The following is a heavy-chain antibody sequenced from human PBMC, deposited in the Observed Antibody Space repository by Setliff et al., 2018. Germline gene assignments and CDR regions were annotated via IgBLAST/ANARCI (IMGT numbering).Heavy chain of an antibody. CDR1: GFSFSTFG. V-gene: IGHV1-18*01. CDR2: ISPYSGET. Sequence: GASVKVSCKTSGFSFSTFGFSWVRQAPGQGLEWMGWISPYSGETNYAQKFQDRLSVTADTSSKTTYMELRGLTSDDTAVYFCTRGSAKMVALPTANYFDPWGQGTPVTVSS. D-gene: IGHD2-2*01. J-gene: IGHJ5*02. CDR3: TRGSAKMVALPTANYFDP.